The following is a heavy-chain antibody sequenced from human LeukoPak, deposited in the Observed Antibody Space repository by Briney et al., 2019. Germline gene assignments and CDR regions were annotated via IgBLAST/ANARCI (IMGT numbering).Heavy chain of an antibody. J-gene: IGHJ4*02. V-gene: IGHV4-34*01. CDR3: ARASSGRYFDWLAHHFDY. CDR2: INHSGST. D-gene: IGHD3-9*01. CDR1: GGSFSGYY. Sequence: PSETLSLTCAVYGGSFSGYYWSWIRQPPGKGLEWIGEINHSGSTNYNPSLKSRVTISVDTSKNQFSLKLSSVTAADTAVYYCARASSGRYFDWLAHHFDYWGQGTLVTVSS.